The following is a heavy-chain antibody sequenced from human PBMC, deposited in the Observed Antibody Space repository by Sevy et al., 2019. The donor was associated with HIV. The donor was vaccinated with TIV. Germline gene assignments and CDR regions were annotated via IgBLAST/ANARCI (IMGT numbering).Heavy chain of an antibody. Sequence: SGATLVKPTQTLTLTCTFSGFSLSTSGVGVGWIRQPPGKALEWLALIYWNDDKRYSPSLKSRLTITKDTSKNQEVLTMTNMDPVDTASYYCAHRPYDSSGYYQIYFDYWGQGTLVTVSS. CDR3: AHRPYDSSGYYQIYFDY. CDR1: GFSLSTSGVG. J-gene: IGHJ4*02. D-gene: IGHD3-22*01. V-gene: IGHV2-5*01. CDR2: IYWNDDK.